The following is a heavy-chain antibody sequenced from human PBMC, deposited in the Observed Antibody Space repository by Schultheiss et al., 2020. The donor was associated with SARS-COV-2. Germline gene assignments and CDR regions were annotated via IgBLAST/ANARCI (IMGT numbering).Heavy chain of an antibody. D-gene: IGHD6-19*01. J-gene: IGHJ4*02. CDR2: IWYDGSNK. CDR3: AKDPGGWLMRGYFDQ. CDR1: GFNFSKLR. Sequence: GGSLRLSCAASGFNFSKLRMKSVRQAPGKGLEWVAVIWYDGSNKYYADSVKGRFTISRDNSKNTLYLQLSSLSAEDTAVYYCAKDPGGWLMRGYFDQWGQGTLVTVSS. V-gene: IGHV3-33*06.